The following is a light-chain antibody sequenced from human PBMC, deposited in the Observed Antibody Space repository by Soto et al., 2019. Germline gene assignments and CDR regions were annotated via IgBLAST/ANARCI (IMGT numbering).Light chain of an antibody. J-gene: IGLJ1*01. V-gene: IGLV2-14*01. CDR2: EVS. Sequence: SVLTQPASVSGSPGQSITISCTGTSSDVGGYDYVSWYQLHPGKAPKLMVFEVSNRPSGVSYRFSGSKSGNTASLTISGLQAEDEADYFCSSYSISTAYLFGTWTKVTVL. CDR1: SSDVGGYDY. CDR3: SSYSISTAYL.